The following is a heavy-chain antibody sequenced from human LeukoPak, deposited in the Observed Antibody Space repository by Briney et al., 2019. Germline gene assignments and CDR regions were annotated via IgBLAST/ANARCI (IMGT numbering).Heavy chain of an antibody. CDR2: IYHSGST. V-gene: IGHV4-4*02. J-gene: IGHJ5*02. Sequence: PSETLSLTCAVSGGSISSSNWWSWVRQPPGKGLEWIGEIYHSGSTNYDPSLKSRVTISVDKSKNQFSLKLSSVTAADTAVYHCARVPVGSYCTNGVCYSNWFDPWGQGTLVTVSS. CDR3: ARVPVGSYCTNGVCYSNWFDP. CDR1: GGSISSSNW. D-gene: IGHD2-8*01.